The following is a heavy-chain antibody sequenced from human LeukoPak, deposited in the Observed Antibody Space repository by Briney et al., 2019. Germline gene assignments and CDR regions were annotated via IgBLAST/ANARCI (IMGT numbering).Heavy chain of an antibody. CDR2: FDYSGKS. Sequence: SETLSLTCSVSGGSVSSDNHYWGWIRQPPGKGLEWIGNFDYSGKSYYNPSLKGRVTISIDTSKSQFSLKLKSVTAADTAVYYCARHSAHSSTNDAFDLWGQGTLVTVSS. J-gene: IGHJ3*01. D-gene: IGHD6-13*01. CDR1: GGSVSSDNHY. CDR3: ARHSAHSSTNDAFDL. V-gene: IGHV4-39*07.